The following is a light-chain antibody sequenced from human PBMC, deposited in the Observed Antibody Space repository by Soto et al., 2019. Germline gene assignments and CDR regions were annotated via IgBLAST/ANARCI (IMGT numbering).Light chain of an antibody. CDR1: QSVSSSY. V-gene: IGKV3-20*01. J-gene: IGKJ1*01. CDR2: GAS. CDR3: QQYGSSGWT. Sequence: EIVLTQSPGTLSLSPWERATLSCEASQSVSSSYLAWYQQKPGQAPRLLIYGASSRATGIPDRFSGSGSGTDFTLTISRLEPEDFAVYYCQQYGSSGWTFGQGTKVDIK.